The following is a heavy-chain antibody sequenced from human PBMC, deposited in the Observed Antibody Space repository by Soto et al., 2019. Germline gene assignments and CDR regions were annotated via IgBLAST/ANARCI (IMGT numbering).Heavy chain of an antibody. CDR2: IYPGDHET. Sequence: PGESLKISCQCSGYTFSNFWVGWVRQLPGQGLEWMGIIYPGDHETRYSPSFHGKVTISAEKSINTAYLQWNSLEASDSAFYFCARSPRSSPYFDNWGHGALVTVSS. CDR3: ARSPRSSPYFDN. CDR1: GYTFSNFW. D-gene: IGHD6-13*01. V-gene: IGHV5-51*01. J-gene: IGHJ4*01.